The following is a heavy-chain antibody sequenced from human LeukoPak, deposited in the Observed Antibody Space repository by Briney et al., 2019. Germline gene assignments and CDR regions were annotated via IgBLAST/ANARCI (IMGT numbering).Heavy chain of an antibody. CDR3: AKRGVVIRVILVGFHKEAYYFDS. J-gene: IGHJ4*02. CDR2: ISGSGGGT. Sequence: GGSLRLSCAVSGITLSNYGMSWVRQAPGKGLEWVAGISGSGGGTNYADSVKGRFTISRDNARNTLYLQTNSLRVEDTAAYFCAKRGVVIRVILVGFHKEAYYFDSWGQGALVTVSS. V-gene: IGHV3-23*01. D-gene: IGHD3-22*01. CDR1: GITLSNYG.